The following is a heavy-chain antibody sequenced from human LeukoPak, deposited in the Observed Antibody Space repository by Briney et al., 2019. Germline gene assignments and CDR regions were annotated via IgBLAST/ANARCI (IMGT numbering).Heavy chain of an antibody. J-gene: IGHJ6*02. CDR2: IIPILGIA. Sequence: SVKVSCKASGGTFSSYAISWVRQAPGQGLEWMGRIIPILGIANYAQKFQGRVTITADKSTSTAYMELSSLRSEDTAVYYCARGGTDREDYYHGMDVWGQGTTVTVSS. CDR1: GGTFSSYA. V-gene: IGHV1-69*04. D-gene: IGHD3-16*01. CDR3: ARGGTDREDYYHGMDV.